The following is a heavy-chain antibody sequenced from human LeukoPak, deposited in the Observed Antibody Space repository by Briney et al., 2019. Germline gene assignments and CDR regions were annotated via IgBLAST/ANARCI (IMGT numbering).Heavy chain of an antibody. V-gene: IGHV3-23*01. Sequence: GGSLRLSCAASGFTFSSYAMSWVRQAPGKGLEWVSAISGSGGSTYYADSVKGRFTISRDNSKNTLYLQMNSLRAEDTAVYYCARDLRPVAGGSPYYYYYGMDVWGQGTTVTVSS. J-gene: IGHJ6*02. CDR2: ISGSGGST. CDR1: GFTFSSYA. D-gene: IGHD6-19*01. CDR3: ARDLRPVAGGSPYYYYYGMDV.